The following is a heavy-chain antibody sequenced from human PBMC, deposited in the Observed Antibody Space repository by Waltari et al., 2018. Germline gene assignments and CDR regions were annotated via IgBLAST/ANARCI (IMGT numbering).Heavy chain of an antibody. J-gene: IGHJ6*02. CDR3: ARDVCEVTTCDYYGMDV. Sequence: QVQLVQSGAEVKKPGASVKVSCKASGYTFTGYYMHWVRQAPGQGLEWMGRSNPNSGGTNYAQKFQGRVTMTRDTSISTAYMELSRLRSDDTAVYYCARDVCEVTTCDYYGMDVWGQGTTVTVSS. D-gene: IGHD4-17*01. V-gene: IGHV1-2*06. CDR2: SNPNSGGT. CDR1: GYTFTGYY.